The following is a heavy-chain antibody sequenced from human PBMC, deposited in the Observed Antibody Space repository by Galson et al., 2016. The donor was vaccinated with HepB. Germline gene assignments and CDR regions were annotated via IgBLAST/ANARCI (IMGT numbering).Heavy chain of an antibody. CDR2: IHTTTGNI. V-gene: IGHV3-48*02. CDR3: AKFQYNEWVYAFDI. D-gene: IGHD1-14*01. CDR1: GFTFSLYA. Sequence: SLRLSCAASGFTFSLYAMNWVRQAPGKGPEWVSYIHTTTGNIYYADSVKGRFTISRDNAQNLLYLQMNSLRDEDTAVYYCAKFQYNEWVYAFDIWGQGTIVTVSS. J-gene: IGHJ3*02.